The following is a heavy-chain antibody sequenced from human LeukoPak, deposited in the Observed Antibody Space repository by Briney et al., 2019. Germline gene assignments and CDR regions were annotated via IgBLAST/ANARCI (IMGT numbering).Heavy chain of an antibody. J-gene: IGHJ4*02. CDR3: ARGPVVVVAATPLDY. D-gene: IGHD2-15*01. Sequence: ASVKVSCKASGYTFTSYYMHWVRQAPGQGLEWMGIINPSGGSTSYAQKFQGRVTMTRDTSTSTVYMELSSLRSEDTAVYYCARGPVVVVAATPLDYWGQGTLVTVSS. V-gene: IGHV1-46*01. CDR2: INPSGGST. CDR1: GYTFTSYY.